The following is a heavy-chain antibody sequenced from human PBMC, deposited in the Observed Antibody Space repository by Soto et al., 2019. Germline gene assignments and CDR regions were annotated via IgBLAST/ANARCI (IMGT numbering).Heavy chain of an antibody. CDR2: TRNKVNSYTT. D-gene: IGHD3-9*01. Sequence: GGSLRLSCAAAGFTISDYYMDWVRQAPGMGLEWVARTRNKVNSYTTEYAASVKGRFTISRDDSKNSVYLQMNSLKTEDTAVYYCARIYRRYFDWLFHDAFAIWGQGTMVSVSS. V-gene: IGHV3-72*01. CDR1: GFTISDYY. CDR3: ARIYRRYFDWLFHDAFAI. J-gene: IGHJ3*02.